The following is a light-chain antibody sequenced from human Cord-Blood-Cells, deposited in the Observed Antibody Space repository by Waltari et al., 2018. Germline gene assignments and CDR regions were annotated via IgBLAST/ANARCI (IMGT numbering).Light chain of an antibody. CDR2: DVS. CDR1: SSHVVGYNY. V-gene: IGLV2-11*01. Sequence: QSALTQPRAVSGSPGQSVTISCTGTSSHVVGYNYVSWYQQHPGKAPKLMIYDVSKRPSGVPDRFSGSKSGNTASLTISGLQAEDEADYYCCSYAGSYTYVFGTGTKVTVL. CDR3: CSYAGSYTYV. J-gene: IGLJ1*01.